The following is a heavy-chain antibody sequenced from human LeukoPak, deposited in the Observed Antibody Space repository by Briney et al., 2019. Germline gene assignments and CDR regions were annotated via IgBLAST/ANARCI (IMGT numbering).Heavy chain of an antibody. CDR2: ISGDGGST. CDR3: AKDGRWLQWGYFDY. CDR1: GFTFDDYA. J-gene: IGHJ4*02. V-gene: IGHV3-43*02. D-gene: IGHD5-24*01. Sequence: GGSLRLSCAASGFTFDDYAMHWVRQAPGKGLEWVSLISGDGGSTYYADSVKGRFTISRDNSKSSLYLQMNSLRTEDTALYYCAKDGRWLQWGYFDYWGQGTLVTVSS.